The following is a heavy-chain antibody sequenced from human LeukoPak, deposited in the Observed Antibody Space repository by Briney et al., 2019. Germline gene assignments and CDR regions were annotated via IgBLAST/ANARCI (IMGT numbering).Heavy chain of an antibody. D-gene: IGHD2-21*02. CDR1: GFTFNAFG. Sequence: HAGRSLRLSCAASGFTFNAFGINWVRQAPGKGLEWVSYIGTTSGAIYYADSVKGRFTISRDSAKNSLYLQMNSLRAEDTAVYYCARFRTWGDKAFDYWGQGTLVTVSS. V-gene: IGHV3-48*01. CDR3: ARFRTWGDKAFDY. CDR2: IGTTSGAI. J-gene: IGHJ4*02.